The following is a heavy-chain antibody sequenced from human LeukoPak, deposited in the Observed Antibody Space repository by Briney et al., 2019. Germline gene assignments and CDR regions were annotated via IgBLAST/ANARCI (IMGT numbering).Heavy chain of an antibody. J-gene: IGHJ4*02. Sequence: GGSLRLSCVGPGFSFSTYDMGWVRQTPGKGLEWVSAISTTGGYTEDADSVKGRFTISRDNSQNTLFLQMHSLRAEDTAVYYCAKKPATIKFPFDIWGQGTLVTVSP. D-gene: IGHD5-24*01. CDR3: AKKPATIKFPFDI. CDR2: ISTTGGYT. CDR1: GFSFSTYD. V-gene: IGHV3-23*01.